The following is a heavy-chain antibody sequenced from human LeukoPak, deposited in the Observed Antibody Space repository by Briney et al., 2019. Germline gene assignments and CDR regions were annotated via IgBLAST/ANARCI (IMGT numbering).Heavy chain of an antibody. Sequence: SETLSLTCAVYGGSFSGYYWSWIRQPPGKGLEWIGEINHSGNTNYNPSLESRVTISVDTSKNQFSLKLNSVTAADTAVYYCARGKGPDYGDPFDYWGQGTLVTVSS. V-gene: IGHV4-34*01. J-gene: IGHJ4*02. CDR3: ARGKGPDYGDPFDY. CDR1: GGSFSGYY. CDR2: INHSGNT. D-gene: IGHD4-17*01.